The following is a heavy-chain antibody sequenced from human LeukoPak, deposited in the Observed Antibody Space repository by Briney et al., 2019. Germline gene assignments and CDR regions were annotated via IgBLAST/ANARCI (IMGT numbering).Heavy chain of an antibody. CDR1: GFTFSNYY. D-gene: IGHD3-3*01. V-gene: IGHV3-30*02. Sequence: PGWALRLSCVASGFTFSNYYMHGVRQAPGKGREGVASMRNDGSQIYPADSVKGRFTISRDNSQNTLYLQMNSLRVEDTAIHYCAKDMGRRIFGVAYDAFHIWGQGTMVTVSS. CDR2: MRNDGSQI. CDR3: AKDMGRRIFGVAYDAFHI. J-gene: IGHJ3*02.